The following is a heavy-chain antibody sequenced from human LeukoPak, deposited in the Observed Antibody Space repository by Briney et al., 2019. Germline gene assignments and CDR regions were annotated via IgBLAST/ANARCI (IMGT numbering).Heavy chain of an antibody. Sequence: SETLSLTCTVSGDSTSGYYWTWIRQPPGKGLEWVGNIYYSGSTNYNPSLKSRVTISLDTSKNQFSLKLTSVTAADTAVYYCARDTYSGYDRGGLYCGGDCYPYDYWGQGTLVTVSS. V-gene: IGHV4-59*01. CDR2: IYYSGST. D-gene: IGHD2-21*02. CDR1: GDSTSGYY. CDR3: ARDTYSGYDRGGLYCGGDCYPYDY. J-gene: IGHJ4*02.